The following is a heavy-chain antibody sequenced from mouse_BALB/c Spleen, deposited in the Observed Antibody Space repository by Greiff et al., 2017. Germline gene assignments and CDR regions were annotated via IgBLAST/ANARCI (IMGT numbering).Heavy chain of an antibody. J-gene: IGHJ3*01. V-gene: IGHV5-9-3*01. CDR3: ASPGTGFAY. D-gene: IGHD3-3*01. CDR2: ISSGGSYT. CDR1: GFTFSSYA. Sequence: EVKVVESGGGLVKPGGSLKLSCAASGFTFSSYAMSWVRQTPEKRLEWVATISSGGSYTYYPDSVKGRFTISRDNAKNTLYLQMSSLRSEDTAMYYCASPGTGFAYWGQGTLVTVSA.